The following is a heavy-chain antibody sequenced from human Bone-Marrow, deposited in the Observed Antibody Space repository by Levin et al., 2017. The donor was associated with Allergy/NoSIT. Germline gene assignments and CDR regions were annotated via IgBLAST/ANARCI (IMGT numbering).Heavy chain of an antibody. V-gene: IGHV3-11*05. D-gene: IGHD3-3*02. CDR2: ISRSGTYT. CDR1: GFTFSDYY. J-gene: IGHJ3*02. Sequence: GESLKISCAASGFTFSDYYMTWIRQAPGKGLEWVSYISRSGTYTNYADSVTGRFTISRDDAKSSLYLQMNNLRAEDTGGYFCARGVFSGDAFDIWGQGTRVVVSA. CDR3: ARGVFSGDAFDI.